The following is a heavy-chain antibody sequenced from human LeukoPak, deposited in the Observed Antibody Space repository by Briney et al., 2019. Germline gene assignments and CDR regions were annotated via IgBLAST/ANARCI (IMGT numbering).Heavy chain of an antibody. CDR1: GYTFTAYY. Sequence: GASVKVSCTASGYTFTAYYMHWVRQAPGQGLEWMGRIIPFFAIVNHAQNFRGRVTITADKSTSTAYMELSSLRSEDTAVYYCVRDSLTSGYYFYWGQGTLVTVSS. D-gene: IGHD3-22*01. CDR2: IIPFFAIV. J-gene: IGHJ4*02. V-gene: IGHV1-69*04. CDR3: VRDSLTSGYYFY.